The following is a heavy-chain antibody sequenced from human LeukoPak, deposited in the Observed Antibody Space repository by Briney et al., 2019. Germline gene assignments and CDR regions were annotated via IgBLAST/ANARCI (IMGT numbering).Heavy chain of an antibody. CDR1: GGSISSYY. V-gene: IGHV4-59*01. CDR3: ARDHCSGGSCYLGWFDP. D-gene: IGHD2-15*01. Sequence: SETLSLTCTVSGGSISSYYWSWIRQPPGKGLEWIGYIYYGGSTNYNPSLKSRVTISVDTSKNQFSLKLSSVTAADTAVYYCARDHCSGGSCYLGWFDPWGQGTLVTVSS. J-gene: IGHJ5*02. CDR2: IYYGGST.